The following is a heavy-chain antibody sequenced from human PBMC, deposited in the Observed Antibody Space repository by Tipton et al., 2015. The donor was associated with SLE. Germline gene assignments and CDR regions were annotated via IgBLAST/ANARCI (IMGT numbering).Heavy chain of an antibody. CDR2: VFFSGTT. J-gene: IGHJ4*02. Sequence: TLSLTCTVSGDSINSNNFFWGWIRQSPGQELEWIGGVFFSGTTYYSPSLKSRVTISLDAPKNHFSLKMTFVTAADTAVYYSARDTVTGAITLWGQGPLVTVSS. V-gene: IGHV4-39*07. CDR3: ARDTVTGAITL. CDR1: GDSINSNNFF. D-gene: IGHD1-20*01.